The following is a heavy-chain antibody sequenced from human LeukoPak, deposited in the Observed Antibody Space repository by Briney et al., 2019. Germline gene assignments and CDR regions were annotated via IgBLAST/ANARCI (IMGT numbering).Heavy chain of an antibody. CDR1: GVSISSYY. V-gene: IGHV4-59*08. Sequence: SETLSLTCTVSGVSISSYYWSWIRQPPGKGLEWVGYIYYTESTNDNYNPSLKSRLTMSVDTPRNQFSLKLNSVTAADTAVFYCARHSSVYSYGHAPFDYWGQGTLVTVSS. CDR2: IYYTESTND. CDR3: ARHSSVYSYGHAPFDY. J-gene: IGHJ4*02. D-gene: IGHD5-18*01.